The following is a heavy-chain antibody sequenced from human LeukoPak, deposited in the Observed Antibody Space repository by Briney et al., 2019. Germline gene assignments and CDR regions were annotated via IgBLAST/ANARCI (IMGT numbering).Heavy chain of an antibody. D-gene: IGHD2-2*01. J-gene: IGHJ4*02. Sequence: SETLSLTCTVSGGSISSYYWSGIRQTPGKGLEWIGYIYYSGSTNYNPSLKSRVNISVDTSKNQFSLKLSSVTAADTALYYCASLYCSSTSCYLFHWGQGTLVTVSS. CDR1: GGSISSYY. CDR3: ASLYCSSTSCYLFH. CDR2: IYYSGST. V-gene: IGHV4-59*08.